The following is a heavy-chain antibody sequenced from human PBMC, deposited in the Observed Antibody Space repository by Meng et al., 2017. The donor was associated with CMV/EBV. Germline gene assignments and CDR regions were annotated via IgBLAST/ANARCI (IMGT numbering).Heavy chain of an antibody. CDR3: ARDRITMIVRGVYGMDV. CDR2: ISYDGSNK. Sequence: GESLKISCAASGFTFSSYAMSWVRQSPGRGLEWVAVISYDGSNKYYADSVKGRFTISRDNSKNTLYLQMNSLRAEDTAVYYCARDRITMIVRGVYGMDVWGQGTTVTVSS. D-gene: IGHD3-22*01. J-gene: IGHJ6*02. CDR1: GFTFSSYA. V-gene: IGHV3-30*04.